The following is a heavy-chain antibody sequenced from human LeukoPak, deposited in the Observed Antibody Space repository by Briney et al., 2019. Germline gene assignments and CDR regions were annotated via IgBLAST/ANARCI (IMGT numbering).Heavy chain of an antibody. V-gene: IGHV4-59*11. CDR3: ARESTDRDSSGYV. J-gene: IGHJ4*02. CDR2: ISYSGSI. CDR1: GGSMSSHY. D-gene: IGHD3-22*01. Sequence: SETLSLTCTVSGGSMSSHYWSWIRQPPGKGLEWIGFISYSGSINYNPSLNSRVTISLDTSTHQFSLKLSSVTAADTAIYYCARESTDRDSSGYVWGQGALVTVSS.